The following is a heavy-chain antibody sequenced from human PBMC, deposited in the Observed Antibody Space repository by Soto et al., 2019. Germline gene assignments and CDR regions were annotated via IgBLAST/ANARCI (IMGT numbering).Heavy chain of an antibody. CDR1: GFTFSSYA. J-gene: IGHJ6*02. CDR3: VVDGTIYYYYGMDV. CDR2: ISGSGGST. D-gene: IGHD2-2*01. Sequence: GGSLRLSCAASGFTFSSYAMSWVRQAPGKGLEWVSAISGSGGSTYYADSVKGRFTISRDNSKNTLYLQMNSLRAEDTAVYYCVVDGTIYYYYGMDVWGQGTTVTVSS. V-gene: IGHV3-23*01.